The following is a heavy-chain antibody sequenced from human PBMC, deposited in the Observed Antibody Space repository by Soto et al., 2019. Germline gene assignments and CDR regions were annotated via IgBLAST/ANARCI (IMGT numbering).Heavy chain of an antibody. CDR3: ARHEGDYYYGMDV. Sequence: SETLSLTCTGSGGSISSYYWSWIRQPPGKGLEWIGYIYSSGTSNHNPSLQSRAAISVDTSKNQFSLKLSSVTAADTGVYYCARHEGDYYYGMDVWAQGTTVTVSS. J-gene: IGHJ6*02. CDR1: GGSISSYY. CDR2: IYSSGTS. V-gene: IGHV4-59*08.